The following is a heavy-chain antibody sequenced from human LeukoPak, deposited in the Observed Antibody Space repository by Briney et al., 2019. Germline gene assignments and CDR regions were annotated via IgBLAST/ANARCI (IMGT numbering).Heavy chain of an antibody. V-gene: IGHV3-23*01. Sequence: GGSLRLSCAASGFPFSTYAMSWVRQAPGKGLEWVSVISGSGGDTYYADSVEGRFTISGDNSKNTVYLQMNSLRVEDTALYYCAKGGVYGDYYFDYWGQGTLVSVSS. J-gene: IGHJ4*02. CDR1: GFPFSTYA. CDR3: AKGGVYGDYYFDY. CDR2: ISGSGGDT. D-gene: IGHD4-17*01.